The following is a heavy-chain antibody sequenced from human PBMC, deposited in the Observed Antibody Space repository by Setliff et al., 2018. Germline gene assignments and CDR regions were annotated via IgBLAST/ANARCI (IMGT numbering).Heavy chain of an antibody. CDR3: ARQIGSSLSHFYYYMDV. CDR2: VYPGDSDT. V-gene: IGHV5-51*01. D-gene: IGHD6-19*01. CDR1: GNNFTRSW. Sequence: PGESLKISCQGSGNNFTRSWMAWVRQKPGKGLEWMGIVYPGDSDTRYNPSFQGQVTMSADKSIRAVYLQWSSLQATDTAMYYCARQIGSSLSHFYYYMDVWGKGTTVTVSS. J-gene: IGHJ6*03.